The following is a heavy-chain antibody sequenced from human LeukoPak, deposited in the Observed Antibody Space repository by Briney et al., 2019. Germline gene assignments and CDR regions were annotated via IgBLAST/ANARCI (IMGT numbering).Heavy chain of an antibody. Sequence: SEPLSLTCAVYGGSFSGYYWSWIRQPPGKGLEWIGEINHSGSTNYNPSLKSRVTISVDTSKNQFSLKLSSVTAADTAVYYCARGTTYYSSFDAFDIWGQGTMVTVSS. CDR3: ARGTTYYSSFDAFDI. CDR1: GGSFSGYY. CDR2: INHSGST. V-gene: IGHV4-34*01. J-gene: IGHJ3*02. D-gene: IGHD3-10*01.